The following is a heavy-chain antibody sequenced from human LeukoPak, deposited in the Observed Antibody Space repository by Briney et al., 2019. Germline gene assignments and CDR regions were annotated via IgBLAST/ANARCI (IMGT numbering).Heavy chain of an antibody. V-gene: IGHV1-2*02. Sequence: ASVKVSYKTSGYTFSDYYVHWVRQAPGQGLEWMGYIVPDTGGVDFDRRFQGRVTMTRDKATRTLYMELSNLRSDDTAVYYCSTEDKYCTGANCGKYWGQGTLVTVSS. J-gene: IGHJ4*02. CDR1: GYTFSDYY. CDR2: IVPDTGGV. CDR3: STEDKYCTGANCGKY. D-gene: IGHD2-8*02.